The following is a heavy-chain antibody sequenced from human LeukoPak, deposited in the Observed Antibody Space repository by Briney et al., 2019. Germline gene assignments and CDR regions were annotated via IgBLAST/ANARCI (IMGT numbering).Heavy chain of an antibody. J-gene: IGHJ4*02. Sequence: ASVKVSCKVSGYTLTELSMHWVRQAPGKGLEWMGGFDPEDGETIYAQKFQGRVTMTEDTSTDTAYMELSSLRSEDTAVYYCATEGGLRYYYGSGSYGFDYWGQGTLVTVSS. CDR2: FDPEDGET. CDR1: GYTLTELS. CDR3: ATEGGLRYYYGSGSYGFDY. V-gene: IGHV1-24*01. D-gene: IGHD3-10*01.